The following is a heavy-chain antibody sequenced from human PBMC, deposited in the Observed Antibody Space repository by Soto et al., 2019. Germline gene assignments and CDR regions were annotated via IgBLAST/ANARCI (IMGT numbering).Heavy chain of an antibody. Sequence: PGGSLRLSCAASGFTFSSYAMTWVRQAPGKGLEWVSVIYSGGSTYYADSVQGRFTISRDNSKNTLYLQMNSLRAEDTAVYYCAKDRKNTMVRGVINWFDPWGQGTLVTVSS. CDR3: AKDRKNTMVRGVINWFDP. D-gene: IGHD3-10*01. V-gene: IGHV3-23*03. CDR2: IYSGGST. J-gene: IGHJ5*02. CDR1: GFTFSSYA.